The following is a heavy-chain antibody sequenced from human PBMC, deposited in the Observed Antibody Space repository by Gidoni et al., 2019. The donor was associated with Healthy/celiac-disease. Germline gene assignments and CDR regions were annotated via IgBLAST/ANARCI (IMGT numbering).Heavy chain of an antibody. CDR1: GYTFTGYY. V-gene: IGHV1-2*07. D-gene: IGHD3-10*01. CDR3: ARSLHYQSVDY. J-gene: IGHJ4*02. Sequence: QVQLVQSWAEVKKPGSSVKVSCKASGYTFTGYYMHWVRQAPGQGLEGMGWINPNMGGTNYAHKFQGRVPMTRDTSISTAYMELSRLRSDDTAVYYCARSLHYQSVDYWSQGTLVTVSS. CDR2: INPNMGGT.